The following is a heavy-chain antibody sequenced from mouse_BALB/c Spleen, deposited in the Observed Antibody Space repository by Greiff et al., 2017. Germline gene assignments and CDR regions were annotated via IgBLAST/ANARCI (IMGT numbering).Heavy chain of an antibody. V-gene: IGHV5-17*02. CDR2: ISSGSSTI. CDR3: ARDYYGSSPVD. D-gene: IGHD1-1*01. CDR1: GFTFSSFG. Sequence: EVKVEESGGGLVQPGGSRKLSCAASGFTFSSFGMHWVRQAPEKGLEWVAYISSGSSTIYYADTVKGRFTISRDNPKNTLFLQMTSLRSEDTAMYYCARDYYGSSPVDWGQGTTLTVSS. J-gene: IGHJ2*01.